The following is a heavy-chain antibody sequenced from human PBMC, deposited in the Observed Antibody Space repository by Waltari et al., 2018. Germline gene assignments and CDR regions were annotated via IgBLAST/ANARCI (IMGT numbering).Heavy chain of an antibody. J-gene: IGHJ3*01. CDR2: IIPLFGTA. CDR3: ARGSVTAKIAFDL. Sequence: QVQLVQSGAEVKKPGSSVKVSCKASGGTFSSKGISWLRQAPGQGLEWMGRIIPLFGTANDAQNVQGRVTITADTSTGTAYVELRSLRSEDTAMYYCARGSVTAKIAFDLWGQGTMVTVSS. V-gene: IGHV1-69*13. CDR1: GGTFSSKG. D-gene: IGHD2-21*02.